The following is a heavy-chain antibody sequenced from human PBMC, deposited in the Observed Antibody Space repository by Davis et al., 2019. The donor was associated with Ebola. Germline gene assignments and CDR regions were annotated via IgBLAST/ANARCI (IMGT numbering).Heavy chain of an antibody. J-gene: IGHJ6*02. CDR3: TRGLCSGGRCDYYYGMDV. V-gene: IGHV3-74*03. CDR2: TNNDGNHI. D-gene: IGHD2-15*01. Sequence: PAGSLTLSCAASGFTFSAYWTYWVRHDPTKGLVWVSPTNNDGNHITYADSVKGRFTISRDNAKSTLYLQMNSLSAEDTAVYYCTRGLCSGGRCDYYYGMDVWGQGTTVTVSS. CDR1: GFTFSAYW.